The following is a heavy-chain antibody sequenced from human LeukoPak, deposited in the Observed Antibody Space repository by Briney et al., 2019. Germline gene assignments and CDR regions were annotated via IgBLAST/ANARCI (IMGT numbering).Heavy chain of an antibody. CDR3: ARGSDFFDY. J-gene: IGHJ4*02. Sequence: PSQTLSLTCTVSGGSFSSHDYYCSWIRQPPGKGLEWIGYIHYSGSTFYNPSLKSRVTISVDTSKNQFSLTLNSVTAADTAVYYCARGSDFFDYWGQGTLVTVSS. CDR1: GGSFSSHDYY. CDR2: IHYSGST. V-gene: IGHV4-30-4*01.